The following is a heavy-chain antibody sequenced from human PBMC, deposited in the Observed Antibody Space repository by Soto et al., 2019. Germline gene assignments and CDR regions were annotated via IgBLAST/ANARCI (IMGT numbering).Heavy chain of an antibody. Sequence: GGLLRLSCAASGVTFSSYGMSWVRQAPGKGLEWVSYISSSSGTIYYADSVKGRFTISRDNAKNTLYLQMNSLRDEDTAVYYCARVTYYYDSSGYFDSGMDVWGQGTTVTASS. J-gene: IGHJ6*02. CDR3: ARVTYYYDSSGYFDSGMDV. V-gene: IGHV3-48*02. D-gene: IGHD3-22*01. CDR1: GVTFSSYG. CDR2: ISSSSGTI.